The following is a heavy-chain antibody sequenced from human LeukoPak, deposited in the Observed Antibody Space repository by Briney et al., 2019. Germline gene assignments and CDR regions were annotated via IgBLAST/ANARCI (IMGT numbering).Heavy chain of an antibody. J-gene: IGHJ4*02. CDR3: AIDPYYYDGSGSLDY. Sequence: KAPGSRFISYWITGWRKMPGKGREWLGRINASHSYTDYSPSFHRHVTISAYNSIIPAYLQWSTLKASDTAMYYCAIDPYYYDGSGSLDYWGQGALVTVSS. CDR1: GSRFISYW. V-gene: IGHV5-10-1*01. D-gene: IGHD3-22*01. CDR2: INASHSYT.